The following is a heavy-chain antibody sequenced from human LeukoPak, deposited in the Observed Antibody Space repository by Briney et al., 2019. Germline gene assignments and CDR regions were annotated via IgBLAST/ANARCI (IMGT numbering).Heavy chain of an antibody. D-gene: IGHD2-2*01. CDR2: IYYSGRT. V-gene: IGHV4-39*01. J-gene: IGHJ4*02. CDR3: ARREGFCSSNSCYPFDY. Sequence: PSETLSLTCTVSGGSVSSSNYYWGWISHPPGEGLEWIGIIYYSGRTYYNPSLKSRVTISVDTSKNEFSLKLSSVSAADTAVYYCARREGFCSSNSCYPFDYWGQGTLVTVSS. CDR1: GGSVSSSNYY.